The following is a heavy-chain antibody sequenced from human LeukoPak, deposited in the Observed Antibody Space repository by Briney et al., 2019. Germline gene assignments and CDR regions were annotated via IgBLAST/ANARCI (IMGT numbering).Heavy chain of an antibody. CDR1: GYTFTSYG. D-gene: IGHD6-19*01. J-gene: IGHJ5*02. V-gene: IGHV1-18*01. CDR2: ISAYNGNT. Sequence: ASVKVSCKASGYTFTSYGISWVRQAPGQGLEWMGWISAYNGNTNYAQKLQGRVTMTTDTSTSTAYMELRSLRSDDTAVYYCARAGSGWYGLGAINNNWFDPWGQGTLVTVSS. CDR3: ARAGSGWYGLGAINNNWFDP.